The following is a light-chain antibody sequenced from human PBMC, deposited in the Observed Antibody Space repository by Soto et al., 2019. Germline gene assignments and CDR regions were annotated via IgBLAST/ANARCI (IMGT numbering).Light chain of an antibody. CDR2: WAS. J-gene: IGKJ3*01. CDR1: QGILFSANNKNN. V-gene: IGKV4-1*01. CDR3: HQYYTVPFT. Sequence: DIVMTQSPDSLAVSLGERATINCKSSQGILFSANNKNNLAWYQQKSGQPPKLLIYWASTRESGFPDRFSGSGSGTDFTLTISSLQAEDVAVYYCHQYYTVPFTFGPGTRVDIK.